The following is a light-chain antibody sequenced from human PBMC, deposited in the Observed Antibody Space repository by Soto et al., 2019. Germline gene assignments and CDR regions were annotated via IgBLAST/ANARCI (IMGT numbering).Light chain of an antibody. CDR2: LNSDGSH. CDR3: QTWGTGIQV. V-gene: IGLV4-69*01. J-gene: IGLJ3*02. Sequence: QAVLTQSPSASASLGASVKLTCTLSSGHSNYAIAWHQQQPEEGPRYLMKLNSDGSHTKGDGIPDRFSGSSSGPERYLTISSVQSEDEADYYCQTWGTGIQVFGGGTKVTVL. CDR1: SGHSNYA.